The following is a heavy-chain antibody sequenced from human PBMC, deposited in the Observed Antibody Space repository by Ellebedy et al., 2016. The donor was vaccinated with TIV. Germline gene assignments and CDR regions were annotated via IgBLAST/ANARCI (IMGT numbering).Heavy chain of an antibody. CDR3: ARGLDHGGNSWYCDL. J-gene: IGHJ2*01. D-gene: IGHD4-23*01. V-gene: IGHV4-4*02. CDR1: GASISSNNW. CDR2: VYLSGGT. Sequence: SETLSLXXAVSGASISSNNWWSWIRQSPGRGLEWSGEVYLSGGTNYNPSLKSRVTMSVDKSKNQFSLKLSSVTAADTALYYCARGLDHGGNSWYCDLWGRGTLVTVSS.